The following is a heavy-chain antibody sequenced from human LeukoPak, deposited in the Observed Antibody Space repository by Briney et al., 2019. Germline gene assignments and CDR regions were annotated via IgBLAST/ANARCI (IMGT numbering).Heavy chain of an antibody. J-gene: IGHJ4*02. CDR2: IIPIFGTA. D-gene: IGHD1-1*01. CDR1: GGTFSSYA. V-gene: IGHV1-69*06. CDR3: AREGGTTWYFDY. Sequence: SVKVSCKASGGTFSSYAISWVRQAPGQGLEWMGGIIPIFGTANYAQKFQGRVTITADKSTSTAYMELSSLRSEDTAVYYCAREGGTTWYFDYWGQGTLVTVSS.